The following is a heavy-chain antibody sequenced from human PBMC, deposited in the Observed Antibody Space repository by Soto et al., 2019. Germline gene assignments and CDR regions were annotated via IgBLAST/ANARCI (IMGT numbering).Heavy chain of an antibody. CDR1: GFTFSNAW. CDR3: TTERYYDFWSGPQLLYYYYGMDV. CDR2: IKSKTDGGTT. D-gene: IGHD3-3*01. Sequence: GGSLRLSCAASGFTFSNAWMSWVRQAPGKGLEGVGGIKSKTDGGTTDYAAPVKGRFTISRDDSKNTLYLQMNSLKTEDTAVYYCTTERYYDFWSGPQLLYYYYGMDVWGQGTTVTVSS. J-gene: IGHJ6*02. V-gene: IGHV3-15*01.